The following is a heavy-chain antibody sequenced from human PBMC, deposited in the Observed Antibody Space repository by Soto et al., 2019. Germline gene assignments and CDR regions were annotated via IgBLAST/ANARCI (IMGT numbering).Heavy chain of an antibody. CDR2: ISPIFGTA. D-gene: IGHD1-1*01. CDR1: GGTFSSYA. J-gene: IGHJ6*02. CDR3: ATAYNWNDGACYYGMDV. V-gene: IGHV1-69*12. Sequence: QVQLVQSGAEVKKPGSSVKVSCTASGGTFSSYAISWVRQAPGQGLEWMGGISPIFGTANYAQKFQGRVTITADESTSTAYMEVSSLRSEDTVVYYCATAYNWNDGACYYGMDVWGQGTTVTVSS.